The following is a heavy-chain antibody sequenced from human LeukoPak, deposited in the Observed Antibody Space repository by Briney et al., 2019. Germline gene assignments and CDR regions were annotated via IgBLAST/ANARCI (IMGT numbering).Heavy chain of an antibody. CDR2: IYYSGST. V-gene: IGHV4-59*12. Sequence: ASETLSLTCTVSGGSISSYYWSWIRQPPGKGLEWIGYIYYSGSTNYNPSLKSRVTISVDTSKNQFSLKLSSVTAADTAVYYCARDRGQERGAAGYFDSWGQGSPVTVSS. J-gene: IGHJ4*02. CDR1: GGSISSYY. CDR3: ARDRGQERGAAGYFDS. D-gene: IGHD6-13*01.